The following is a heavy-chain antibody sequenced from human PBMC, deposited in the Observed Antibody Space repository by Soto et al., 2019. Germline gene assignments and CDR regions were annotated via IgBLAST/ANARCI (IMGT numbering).Heavy chain of an antibody. Sequence: PGGSLRLSYAASGFTFSTYPMSWVRQAPGKGLEWVSGISGSGISTYYTDSVKGRFTISRDNSKNTVFLQMNSLRDEDTAVYYCVKPPVITASYYHYDMDVWGQGTTVTVSS. D-gene: IGHD4-4*01. CDR1: GFTFSTYP. J-gene: IGHJ6*02. V-gene: IGHV3-23*01. CDR3: VKPPVITASYYHYDMDV. CDR2: ISGSGIST.